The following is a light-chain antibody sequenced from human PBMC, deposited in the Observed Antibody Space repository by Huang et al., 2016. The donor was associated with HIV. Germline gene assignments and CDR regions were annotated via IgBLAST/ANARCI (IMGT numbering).Light chain of an antibody. J-gene: IGKJ3*01. CDR1: QSISSY. V-gene: IGKV1-39*01. CDR2: AAS. Sequence: DIQMTQSPSSLSASVGDRVIITCRASQSISSYLNLYQQQPGKAPNLLIYAASSLQSGFPSRFSGSGSGTDFTLTIRSLQPEDFATYYCQQSYSNTFTFGAGTKVDVK. CDR3: QQSYSNTFT.